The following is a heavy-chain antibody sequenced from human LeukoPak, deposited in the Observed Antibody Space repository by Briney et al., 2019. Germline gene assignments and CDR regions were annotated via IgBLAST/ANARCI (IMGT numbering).Heavy chain of an antibody. Sequence: GGALRLSCATSGFTFSSYSMNWVRQAPGKGLEWVSSISSSSSYIYYADSVKGRFTISRDNAKNSLYLQMNSLRAEDTAVYYCARGSFGSFDYWGQGTLVTVSS. V-gene: IGHV3-21*01. J-gene: IGHJ4*02. CDR3: ARGSFGSFDY. D-gene: IGHD2-15*01. CDR2: ISSSSSYI. CDR1: GFTFSSYS.